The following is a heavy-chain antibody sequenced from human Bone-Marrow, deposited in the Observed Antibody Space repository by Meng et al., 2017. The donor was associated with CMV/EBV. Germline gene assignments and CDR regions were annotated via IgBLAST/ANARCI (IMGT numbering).Heavy chain of an antibody. J-gene: IGHJ6*01. D-gene: IGHD3-10*01. CDR3: ARGPRCGELFV. Sequence: GSLKISCAASGFTFSYYRMSWVRQAPGKGLEWVANIKQDGSEKYYVDSVKGRFTISRDNAKNSLHLRINSLRAEDTAVYYCARGPRCGELFVWGQGPRVTGSS. CDR1: GFTFSYYR. CDR2: IKQDGSEK. V-gene: IGHV3-7*01.